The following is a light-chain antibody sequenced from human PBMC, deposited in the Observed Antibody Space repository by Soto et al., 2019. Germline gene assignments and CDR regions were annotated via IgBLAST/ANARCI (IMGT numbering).Light chain of an antibody. Sequence: QAVVTQPPSVSAAPGQKVTISCSGSSSNIGNNYVSWYQQLPGTAPKLLIYDNDKRPSGIPDRFSDSKSGTSATLGITGLQTGDEADYYCGTWDGSLNTQIFGGGTQLTVL. J-gene: IGLJ2*01. CDR3: GTWDGSLNTQI. CDR2: DND. V-gene: IGLV1-51*01. CDR1: SSNIGNNY.